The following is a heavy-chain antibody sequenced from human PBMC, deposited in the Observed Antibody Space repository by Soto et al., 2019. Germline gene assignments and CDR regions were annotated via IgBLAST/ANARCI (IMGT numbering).Heavy chain of an antibody. CDR2: INPSGVST. CDR3: ARDPDSSSGERAYFHY. J-gene: IGHJ4*02. Sequence: QVELVQSGAEVKKPGASVKVSCKASGYTFTSYYMHWVRQAPGQGLEWMGIINPSGVSTSYAQKFQGRVTMTRDTSTSTVYMELSSLRSEDTAVYYCARDPDSSSGERAYFHYWGQGTLVTVSS. V-gene: IGHV1-46*01. D-gene: IGHD6-6*01. CDR1: GYTFTSYY.